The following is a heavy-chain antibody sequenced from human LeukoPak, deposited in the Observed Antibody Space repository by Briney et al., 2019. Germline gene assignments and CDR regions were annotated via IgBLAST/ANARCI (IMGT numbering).Heavy chain of an antibody. CDR3: ARGGSCGYLRWFDT. CDR2: IYYRGST. Sequence: SETLSLTCTVSGGSISTYYWNWIRQSPGKGLECIGYIYYRGSTGINPSLKSRVTLSVDASKKQFSLKVESVTAADRAVYYCARGGSCGYLRWFDTWGQGTLVSVSS. J-gene: IGHJ5*02. V-gene: IGHV4-59*01. CDR1: GGSISTYY. D-gene: IGHD5-18*01.